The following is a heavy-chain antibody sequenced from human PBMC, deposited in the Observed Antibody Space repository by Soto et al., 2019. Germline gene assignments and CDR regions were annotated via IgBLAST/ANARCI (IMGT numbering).Heavy chain of an antibody. Sequence: EVQLVESGGGLVKPGGSLRLSCAASGFTFSSYSMNWVRQAPGKGLEWVSSISSSSSYIYYADSVKGRFTISRDNAKNSLYLQMNRLRAEDTAVYYWATRLGSGRYFHNWFDPWGQGTLVTVSS. CDR3: ATRLGSGRYFHNWFDP. V-gene: IGHV3-21*01. CDR1: GFTFSSYS. CDR2: ISSSSSYI. J-gene: IGHJ5*02. D-gene: IGHD3-10*01.